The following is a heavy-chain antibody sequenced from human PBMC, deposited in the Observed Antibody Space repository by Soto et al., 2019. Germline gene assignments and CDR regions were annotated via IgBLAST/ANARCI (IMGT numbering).Heavy chain of an antibody. CDR1: GFTFDDYV. Sequence: EVQLVESGGGLVQPGRSLRLSCAASGFTFDDYVMHWVRQAPGKGLEWVSGISWNSGRRDYADSMKGRFTISRDNAKNSLYLQVNSLRAEDTALYYCAKGPGRFLGWFGFMDVWGKGTTVTVSS. J-gene: IGHJ6*03. V-gene: IGHV3-9*01. CDR3: AKGPGRFLGWFGFMDV. D-gene: IGHD3-3*01. CDR2: ISWNSGRR.